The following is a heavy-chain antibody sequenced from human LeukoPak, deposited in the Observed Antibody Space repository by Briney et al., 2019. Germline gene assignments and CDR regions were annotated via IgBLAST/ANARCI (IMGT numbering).Heavy chain of an antibody. J-gene: IGHJ6*02. CDR1: GFTFSNAW. V-gene: IGHV3-23*01. D-gene: IGHD3-3*01. CDR2: ISGSGGST. Sequence: GGSLRLSCAASGFTFSNAWMSWVRQAPGKGLEWVSAISGSGGSTYYADSVKGRFTISRDNSKNTLYLQMNSLRAEDTAVYYCAKLLSWSGPDYYGMDVWGQGTTVTVSS. CDR3: AKLLSWSGPDYYGMDV.